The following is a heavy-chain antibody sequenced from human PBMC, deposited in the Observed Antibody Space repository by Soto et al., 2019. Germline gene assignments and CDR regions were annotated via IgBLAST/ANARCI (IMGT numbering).Heavy chain of an antibody. CDR3: AHLMITYGGVIGDDAFDM. Sequence: QITLKESGPTLVKPTETLTLTCTFSGFSLSTRGVGVGWIRQPPGKALEWLAVIYWDEDRRYSPSLKSRLIITKDNSKNQVFLIMTNLDPVDTATYYCAHLMITYGGVIGDDAFDMWGQGTLVTVSS. CDR1: GFSLSTRGVG. J-gene: IGHJ3*02. CDR2: IYWDEDR. V-gene: IGHV2-5*02. D-gene: IGHD3-16*02.